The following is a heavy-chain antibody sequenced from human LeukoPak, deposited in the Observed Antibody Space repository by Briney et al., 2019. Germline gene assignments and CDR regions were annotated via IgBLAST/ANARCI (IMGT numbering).Heavy chain of an antibody. CDR1: GYTFTSYG. Sequence: GASVKVSCKASGYTFTSYGITWVRQAPGQGLEWMGWISANNGDTKYPQKLQDRITMTTDTSTSTAYAELRSLRSDDTAVYYCARDSRDVLVPAAPDYWGQGTLVTVSS. V-gene: IGHV1-18*01. J-gene: IGHJ4*02. D-gene: IGHD2-2*01. CDR2: ISANNGDT. CDR3: ARDSRDVLVPAAPDY.